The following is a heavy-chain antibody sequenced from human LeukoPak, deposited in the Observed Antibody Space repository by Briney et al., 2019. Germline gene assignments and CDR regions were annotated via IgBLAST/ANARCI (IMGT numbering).Heavy chain of an antibody. CDR3: ARGAGDYGSGSYYIGGFDM. J-gene: IGHJ3*02. CDR2: MYYSGST. CDR1: GGSISSYY. D-gene: IGHD3-10*01. Sequence: SETLSLTCTVSGGSISSYYWSWIRQPPGKGLEWIGYMYYSGSTNYNPSLKSRVTISVDTSKNQFSLKLSSVTAADTAVYYCARGAGDYGSGSYYIGGFDMWGQGTRVTVSS. V-gene: IGHV4-59*01.